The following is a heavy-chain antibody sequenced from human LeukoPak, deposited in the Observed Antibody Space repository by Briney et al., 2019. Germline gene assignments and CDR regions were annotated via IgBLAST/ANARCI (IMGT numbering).Heavy chain of an antibody. CDR2: IYYMGST. CDR1: GGSISGGDYY. CDR3: ARGRFGGRRAYYYYDGMDV. J-gene: IGHJ6*02. D-gene: IGHD3-10*01. V-gene: IGHV4-30-4*01. Sequence: SETLTLTCTVSGGSISGGDYYWSWIRPPPGKGLEWIGNIYYMGSTYSNPSLKRRVTISVDTSKIQFSLKLSTVTLAGTGVYYCARGRFGGRRAYYYYDGMDVWGQGTTVTVSS.